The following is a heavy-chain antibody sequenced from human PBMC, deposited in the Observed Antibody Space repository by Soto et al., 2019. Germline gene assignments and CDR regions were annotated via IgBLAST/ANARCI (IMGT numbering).Heavy chain of an antibody. V-gene: IGHV4-59*08. CDR1: AGSTSSFF. J-gene: IGHJ6*02. CDR3: ARGWWQREGFGMDV. Sequence: PSETHSLPGSVSAGSTSSFFWKWFRQTPGKGVQYVGYIYDSGSSNYNPSVKSRVTISDDTSTNQIFLTLTSVTAADTAVYYCARGWWQREGFGMDVWGQGTTVTVSS. D-gene: IGHD2-15*01. CDR2: IYDSGSS.